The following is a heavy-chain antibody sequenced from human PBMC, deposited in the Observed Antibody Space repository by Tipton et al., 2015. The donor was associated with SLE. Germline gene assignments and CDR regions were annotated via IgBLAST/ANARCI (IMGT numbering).Heavy chain of an antibody. CDR1: GYTFTGYY. Sequence: QSGAEVKKPGASVKVSCKVSGYTFTGYYIHWVRQAPGQGLEWMGRINPNTGGPNFAQRFQGRVTLTRDASIGTAYMELSRLRSDDTAMYYCARGGLFAFDLWGQGTRVTVSS. CDR2: INPNTGGP. V-gene: IGHV1-2*06. CDR3: ARGGLFAFDL. J-gene: IGHJ3*01.